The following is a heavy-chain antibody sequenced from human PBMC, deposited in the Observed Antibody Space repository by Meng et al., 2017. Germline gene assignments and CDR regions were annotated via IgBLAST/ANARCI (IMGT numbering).Heavy chain of an antibody. CDR1: GGSFSGYY. J-gene: IGHJ4*02. D-gene: IGHD5-18*01. Sequence: QVHLQQWGVGLLKPSETLALTCAVYGGSFSGYYWSWIRQPPGKGLEWIGEINHSGSTNYNPSLKSRVTISVDTSKNQFSLKLSSVTAADTAVYYCAREPYGYFTDYWGQGTPVTVSS. CDR3: AREPYGYFTDY. CDR2: INHSGST. V-gene: IGHV4-34*01.